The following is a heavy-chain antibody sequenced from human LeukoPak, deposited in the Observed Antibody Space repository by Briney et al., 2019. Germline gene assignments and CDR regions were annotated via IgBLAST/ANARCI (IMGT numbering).Heavy chain of an antibody. J-gene: IGHJ4*02. V-gene: IGHV1-2*02. D-gene: IGHD4-17*01. CDR1: GYTFSAHF. CDR2: INTKSGGT. Sequence: ASVKVSCKTSGYTFSAHFIHWVRQAPGQGPEWMGWINTKSGGTRYAQKFQGRVTVTRDTSISTADMELTSLTSDDTAVHYCARDTGTGDYVFDYWGQGTLVTVSS. CDR3: ARDTGTGDYVFDY.